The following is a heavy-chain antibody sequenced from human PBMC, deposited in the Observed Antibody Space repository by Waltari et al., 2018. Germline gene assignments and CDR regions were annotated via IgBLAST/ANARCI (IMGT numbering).Heavy chain of an antibody. V-gene: IGHV3-74*01. Sequence: ELQLEECGGGPVQPGGSLRLSCAASGFTFSSYWIHWVRQVPGKGRLCVSRMKRDGSSTPYADSVNGRFTISRDNAKDTLYLQMNSLRAEDTALYYCARDIGGYALDYWGQGTLVTVSS. J-gene: IGHJ4*02. CDR2: MKRDGSST. CDR1: GFTFSSYW. D-gene: IGHD5-18*01. CDR3: ARDIGGYALDY.